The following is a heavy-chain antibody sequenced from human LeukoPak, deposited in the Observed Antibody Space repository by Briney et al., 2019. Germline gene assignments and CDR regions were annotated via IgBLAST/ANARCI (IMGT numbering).Heavy chain of an antibody. D-gene: IGHD5-18*01. CDR2: IYYSGST. Sequence: SETLSRNCTVSGGSINNYYWSWIRQPPGKGLEGIGYIYYSGSTNYNPSLKSRVTISVDTSKNQFSLKLSSVTAADTAVYYCARDSRGYSYGYSWFDPWGQGTLVTVSS. CDR3: ARDSRGYSYGYSWFDP. CDR1: GGSINNYY. J-gene: IGHJ5*02. V-gene: IGHV4-59*01.